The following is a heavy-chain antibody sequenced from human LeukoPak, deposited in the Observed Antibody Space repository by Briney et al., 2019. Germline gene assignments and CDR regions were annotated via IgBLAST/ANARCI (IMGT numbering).Heavy chain of an antibody. CDR2: IYHSGST. CDR3: ARPVYYDSSGYYYDY. D-gene: IGHD3-22*01. J-gene: IGHJ4*02. CDR1: GYSISSGYY. V-gene: IGHV4-38-2*01. Sequence: SETLSLTCAVSGYSISSGYYWGWIRQPPGKGLEWIGSIYHSGSTYYNPSLKSRVTISVDTSKNQFSLKLSSVTAADTAVYYCARPVYYDSSGYYYDYWGQGTLVTVSS.